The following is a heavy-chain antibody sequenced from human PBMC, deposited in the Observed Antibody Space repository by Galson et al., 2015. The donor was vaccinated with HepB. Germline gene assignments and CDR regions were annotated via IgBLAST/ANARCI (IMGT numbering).Heavy chain of an antibody. V-gene: IGHV1-46*04. D-gene: IGHD2-15*01. CDR3: ARDLVVVAANYYYGMDV. J-gene: IGHJ6*02. CDR2: INPSGGST. CDR1: GYTFTSYY. Sequence: QSGAEVKKPGASVKVSCKAPGYTFTSYYMHWVRQAPGQGLEWMGIINPSGGSTSYAQKLQGRVTMTRDTSTSTVYMELSSLRSEDTAVYYCARDLVVVAANYYYGMDVWGQGTTVTVSS.